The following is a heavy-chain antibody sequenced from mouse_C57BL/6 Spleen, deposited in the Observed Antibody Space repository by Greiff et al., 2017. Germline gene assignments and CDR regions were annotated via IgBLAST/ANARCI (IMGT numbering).Heavy chain of an antibody. V-gene: IGHV5-17*01. Sequence: EVQGVESGGGLVKPGGSLKLSCAASGFTFSDYGMHWVRQAPEKGLEWVAYISSGSSTIYYADTVKGRFTISRDNANNTLFLQMASLRSEDTAMYYCARTYYSNRYFDVWGTGTTVTVAS. CDR1: GFTFSDYG. J-gene: IGHJ1*03. D-gene: IGHD2-5*01. CDR2: ISSGSSTI. CDR3: ARTYYSNRYFDV.